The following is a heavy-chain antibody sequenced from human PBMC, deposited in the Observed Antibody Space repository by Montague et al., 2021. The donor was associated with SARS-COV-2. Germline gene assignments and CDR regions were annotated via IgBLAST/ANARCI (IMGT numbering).Heavy chain of an antibody. CDR3: ARHRDYYYGSYRPFDP. J-gene: IGHJ5*02. CDR2: FYDRGNT. Sequence: SETLSLTCTVSGDSINSTNHYWAWIRQPPGKGLEWISSFYDRGNTNYSPSFKSRFKVSIATSKSQFFLRLNSVTAADTATYYCARHRDYYYGSYRPFDPWGQGTLVIVSS. D-gene: IGHD3-16*02. V-gene: IGHV4-39*01. CDR1: GDSINSTNHY.